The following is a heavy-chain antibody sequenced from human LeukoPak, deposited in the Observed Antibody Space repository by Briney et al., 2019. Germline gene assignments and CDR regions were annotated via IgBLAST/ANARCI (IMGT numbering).Heavy chain of an antibody. CDR3: ARENPITMIVGAAFDI. J-gene: IGHJ3*02. V-gene: IGHV3-23*01. Sequence: PGGSLRLSCAASGFTFSSYAMTWVRQAPGKGLEWVSSISSSGGSTYYADSVRGRFTISRDNSKNTLYLQMSSLRAEDTAVYYCARENPITMIVGAAFDIWGQGTMVTVSS. D-gene: IGHD3-22*01. CDR1: GFTFSSYA. CDR2: ISSSGGST.